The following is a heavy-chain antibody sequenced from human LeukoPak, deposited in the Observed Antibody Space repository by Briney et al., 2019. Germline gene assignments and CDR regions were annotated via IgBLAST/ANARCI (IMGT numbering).Heavy chain of an antibody. J-gene: IGHJ6*02. CDR2: IWSDGSNK. CDR1: GFTFSSYG. D-gene: IGHD2-15*01. V-gene: IGHV3-33*01. Sequence: GGSLRLSCAASGFTFSSYGMHWVRQAPGKGLEWVAVIWSDGSNKYYADSVKGRFTISRDNSKNTVYLQMNSLRAEDTAVYYCARDYSRYYDGMDVGGQGTTVPVSS. CDR3: ARDYSRYYDGMDV.